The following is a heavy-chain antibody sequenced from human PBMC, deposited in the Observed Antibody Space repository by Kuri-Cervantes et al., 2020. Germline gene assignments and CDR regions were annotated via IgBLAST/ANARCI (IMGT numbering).Heavy chain of an antibody. V-gene: IGHV4-39*01. CDR1: GGSISSSSYY. J-gene: IGHJ4*02. CDR3: AADLAVRGVSSLDY. D-gene: IGHD3-10*01. Sequence: SETLSLTCTVSGGSISSSSYYWGWIRQPPGKGLEWIGSIYYSGSTYYNPSLKSRVTISVDTSKNQSSLKLSSVTAADTAVYYCAADLAVRGVSSLDYWGQGTLVTVSS. CDR2: IYYSGST.